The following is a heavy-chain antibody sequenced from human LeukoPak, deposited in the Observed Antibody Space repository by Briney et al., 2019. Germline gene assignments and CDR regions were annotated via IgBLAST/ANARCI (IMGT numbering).Heavy chain of an antibody. D-gene: IGHD3-10*01. Sequence: PGGSLRLSCAASGFTFSSYSMNWVRQAPGKGLEWVSYISSSSSTIYYADSVKGRFTISRDNAKNSLYLQMNSLRTEDTAVYFCAKDQGSGTYYLIPDSWGQGTLITVSS. CDR2: ISSSSSTI. CDR3: AKDQGSGTYYLIPDS. V-gene: IGHV3-48*01. J-gene: IGHJ4*02. CDR1: GFTFSSYS.